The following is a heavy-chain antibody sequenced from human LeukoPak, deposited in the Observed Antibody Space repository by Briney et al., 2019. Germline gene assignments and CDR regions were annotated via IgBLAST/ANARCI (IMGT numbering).Heavy chain of an antibody. CDR2: IYYSGST. J-gene: IGHJ4*02. D-gene: IGHD5-12*01. Sequence: SETLSLTCTVSGYSISSGYYWGWIRQPPGKGLEWIGSIYYSGSTYYNPSLKSRVTISVDTSKNQFSLKLSSVTAADTAVYYCARLGSGYLLDYWGQGTLVTVSS. V-gene: IGHV4-38-2*02. CDR3: ARLGSGYLLDY. CDR1: GYSISSGYY.